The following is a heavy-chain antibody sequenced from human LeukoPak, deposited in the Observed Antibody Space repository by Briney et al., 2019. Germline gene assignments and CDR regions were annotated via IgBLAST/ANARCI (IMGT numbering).Heavy chain of an antibody. CDR1: GASISSAY. D-gene: IGHD1-14*01. J-gene: IGHJ6*03. CDR3: ARLGIYPIQGCSYNYHYMDL. Sequence: SETLSLTCTVSGASISSAYWSWIRQSPGKGLEWIGYIHYTGTTNYSPSLKSRIIISVDMSKNQFSLQLNSVTAADTATYYCARLGIYPIQGCSYNYHYMDLWATGTTVTVSS. V-gene: IGHV4-59*08. CDR2: IHYTGTT.